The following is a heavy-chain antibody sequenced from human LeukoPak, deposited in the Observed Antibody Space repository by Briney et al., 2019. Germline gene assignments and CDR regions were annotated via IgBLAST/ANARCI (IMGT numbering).Heavy chain of an antibody. CDR2: IYSGGST. CDR3: AKDRLRFLDDGFDI. CDR1: GFTVSSNY. Sequence: GGSLRLSCAASGFTVSSNYMSWVRQAPGKGLEWVSLIYSGGSTYYADSVKGRFTISRDNSKNTLYLQMNSLRAEDTAVHYCAKDRLRFLDDGFDIWGQGTMVTVSS. D-gene: IGHD3-3*01. J-gene: IGHJ3*02. V-gene: IGHV3-53*01.